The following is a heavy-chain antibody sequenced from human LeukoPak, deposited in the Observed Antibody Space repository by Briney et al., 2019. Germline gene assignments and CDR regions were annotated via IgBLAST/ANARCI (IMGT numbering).Heavy chain of an antibody. CDR3: ARHYYYDGSGSTPQYYFDY. CDR2: IYSGGST. Sequence: PGGSLRLSCAASGFTVSSNYMSWVRQAPGKGLEWVSVIYSGGSTYYADSVKGRFTISRDNSKDTLYLRMNSLRAEDTAVYYCARHYYYDGSGSTPQYYFDYWGQGTLVTVSS. V-gene: IGHV3-66*02. D-gene: IGHD3-22*01. J-gene: IGHJ4*02. CDR1: GFTVSSNY.